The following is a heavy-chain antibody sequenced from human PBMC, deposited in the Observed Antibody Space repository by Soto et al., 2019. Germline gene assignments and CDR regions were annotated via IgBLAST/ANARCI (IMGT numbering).Heavy chain of an antibody. V-gene: IGHV4-59*01. Sequence: QVQLQESGPGLVKPSETLSLTGTVSGGSNSSNYWSWIRQPPGKGLEWVGCIFYSGITNYNPSLKSRVTLSVDTSKNQFSLKLSSVTAADTAVYYCARRRGPHDYWGQGTLVTVSS. CDR3: ARRRGPHDY. CDR1: GGSNSSNY. CDR2: IFYSGIT. J-gene: IGHJ4*02.